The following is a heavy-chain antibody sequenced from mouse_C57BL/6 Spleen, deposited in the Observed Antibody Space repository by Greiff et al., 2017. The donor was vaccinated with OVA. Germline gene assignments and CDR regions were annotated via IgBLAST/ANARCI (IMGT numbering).Heavy chain of an antibody. J-gene: IGHJ4*01. Sequence: VQLQQSGAELAKPGASVKLSCKASGYTFTSYWMHWVKQRPGQGLEWIGYINPSSGYTKYNQKFKDKATLTADKSSSTAYMPLSSLTYEDSAVYYWARQLTGTSDAMDYWGQGTSVTVSS. CDR3: ARQLTGTSDAMDY. V-gene: IGHV1-7*01. D-gene: IGHD4-1*01. CDR2: INPSSGYT. CDR1: GYTFTSYW.